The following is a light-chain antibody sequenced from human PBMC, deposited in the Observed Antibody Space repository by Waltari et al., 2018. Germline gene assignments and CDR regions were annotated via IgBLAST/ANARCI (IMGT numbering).Light chain of an antibody. CDR3: QQSAITPRT. Sequence: DIQMTQSPSSLSASVGGRVTITCRASQSTSRYLNWYQQKPGKAPKLLIYAAASLQSGVPSRFSGSGSGTDFTLTISSLQPEDFATYYCQQSAITPRTFGQGTKVEIK. J-gene: IGKJ1*01. CDR2: AAA. V-gene: IGKV1-39*01. CDR1: QSTSRY.